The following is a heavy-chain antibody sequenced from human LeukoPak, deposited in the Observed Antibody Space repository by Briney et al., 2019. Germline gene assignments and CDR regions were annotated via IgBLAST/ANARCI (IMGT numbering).Heavy chain of an antibody. Sequence: SETLSLTCIVSGGSISSSGYYWGWIRQPPGKGLEWIGSIYYSGSSYYNPSLKSRVTISVDTSKIQFSLKLSSVTAADTAVYYCARRTLLYGMDVWGQGTTVTVSS. CDR1: GGSISSSGYY. CDR2: IYYSGSS. CDR3: ARRTLLYGMDV. V-gene: IGHV4-39*01. J-gene: IGHJ6*02.